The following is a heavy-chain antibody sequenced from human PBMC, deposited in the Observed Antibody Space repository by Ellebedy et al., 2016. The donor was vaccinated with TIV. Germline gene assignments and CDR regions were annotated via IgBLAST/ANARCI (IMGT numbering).Heavy chain of an antibody. J-gene: IGHJ4*02. D-gene: IGHD2/OR15-2a*01. Sequence: SETLSLTCTVSGGSISSTSYYWGWIRQPPGKGLEWIGSIYYSGGTYYNPSLKSRVTISVDSSKNQFSLKLTSVTAADTAVYYCARGYRTTWSFDYWGQGTLVTVSS. V-gene: IGHV4-39*07. CDR2: IYYSGGT. CDR3: ARGYRTTWSFDY. CDR1: GGSISSTSYY.